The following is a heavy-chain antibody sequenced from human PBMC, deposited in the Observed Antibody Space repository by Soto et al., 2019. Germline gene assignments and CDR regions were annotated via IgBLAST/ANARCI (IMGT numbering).Heavy chain of an antibody. V-gene: IGHV1-3*01. CDR1: GYTFTNYV. D-gene: IGHD5-12*01. Sequence: GASVKVSCKASGYTFTNYVLHWVRQAPGQRLEWMGWIDAGNGNTKYSQKFQGRVTITRDTSASTVYMELSSLRSEDTALFYCARSFSGYETDYWGQGTLVTVSS. CDR3: ARSFSGYETDY. J-gene: IGHJ4*02. CDR2: IDAGNGNT.